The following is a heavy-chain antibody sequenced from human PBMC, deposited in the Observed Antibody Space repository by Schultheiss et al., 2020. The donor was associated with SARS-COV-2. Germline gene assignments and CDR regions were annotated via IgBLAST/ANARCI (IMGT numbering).Heavy chain of an antibody. J-gene: IGHJ4*02. CDR3: ARCIAAAGLIDY. V-gene: IGHV4-34*01. D-gene: IGHD6-13*01. CDR2: INHSGST. CDR1: GGSISSYY. Sequence: SETLSLTCTVSGGSISSYYWSWIRQPPGKGLEWIGEINHSGSTNYNPSLKSRVTISVDTSKNQFSLKLSSVTAADTAVYYCARCIAAAGLIDYWGQGTLVTVSS.